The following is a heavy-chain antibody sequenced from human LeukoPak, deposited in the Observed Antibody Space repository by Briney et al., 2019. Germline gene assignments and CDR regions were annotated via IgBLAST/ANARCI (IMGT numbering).Heavy chain of an antibody. CDR3: AKDALGYFGDY. Sequence: GGSLRLSCAASGFTFSNYGMHWVRQAPGKGLEWVALISFDGSQKYYADSVKGRFTISRDNSKNTLYLQMNSLRAEDTAVYYCAKDALGYFGDYWGQGTLVTVSS. CDR2: ISFDGSQK. D-gene: IGHD3-16*01. V-gene: IGHV3-30*02. CDR1: GFTFSNYG. J-gene: IGHJ4*02.